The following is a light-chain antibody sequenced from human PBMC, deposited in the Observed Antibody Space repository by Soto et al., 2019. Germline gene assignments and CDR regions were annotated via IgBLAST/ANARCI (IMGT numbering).Light chain of an antibody. CDR1: QTISSW. CDR3: LQDYDYPWT. Sequence: IQMTQSPSTLSGSVGDRVTITCRASQTISSWLAWYQQKPGKAPKLLIYAASTLQSGVPSRFSGSGSGTDFALTISSLQPDDLATYYCLQDYDYPWTFGQGTKVDIK. V-gene: IGKV1-6*01. J-gene: IGKJ1*01. CDR2: AAS.